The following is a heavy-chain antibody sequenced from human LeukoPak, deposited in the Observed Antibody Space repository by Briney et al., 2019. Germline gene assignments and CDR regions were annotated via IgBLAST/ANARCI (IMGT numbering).Heavy chain of an antibody. CDR2: ISNSGST. V-gene: IGHV4-59*01. CDR1: GGSISSYY. D-gene: IGHD1-1*01. CDR3: VRLQPNTGEWAFDI. Sequence: PSETLSLTRTVSGGSISSYYWSWIRQPPGKGLEWIGYISNSGSTNYNPSLKSRVTISVDTSKNQLSLKLSSVTAADTAVYHCVRLQPNTGEWAFDIWGQGTMVSVSS. J-gene: IGHJ3*02.